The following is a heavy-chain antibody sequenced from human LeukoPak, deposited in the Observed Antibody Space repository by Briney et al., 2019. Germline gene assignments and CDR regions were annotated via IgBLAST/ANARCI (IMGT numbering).Heavy chain of an antibody. V-gene: IGHV3-30*02. CDR1: GFTVSSNY. CDR2: IRYDGSNK. CDR3: ANENGGPDY. Sequence: PGGSLRLSCAASGFTVSSNYMSWVRQAPGKGLEWVAFIRYDGSNKYYADSVKGRFIISRDNSKNTLYLQMSSVRAEDTAVYYCANENGGPDYWGQGTLVTVSS. D-gene: IGHD3-10*01. J-gene: IGHJ4*02.